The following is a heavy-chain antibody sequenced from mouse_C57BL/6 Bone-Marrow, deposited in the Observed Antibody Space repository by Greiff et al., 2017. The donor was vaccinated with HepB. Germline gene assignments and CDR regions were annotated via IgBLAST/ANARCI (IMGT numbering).Heavy chain of an antibody. V-gene: IGHV3-6*01. D-gene: IGHD1-1*01. Sequence: VQLKESGPGLVKPSQSLSLTCSVTGYSITSGYYWNWIRQFPGNKLEWMGYISYDGSNNSNPSLKNRISITRDTSKNQFFLKLNSMTTEDTATYYCARESSSFYYYAMDYWGQGTSVTVSS. CDR1: GYSITSGYY. CDR3: ARESSSFYYYAMDY. CDR2: ISYDGSN. J-gene: IGHJ4*01.